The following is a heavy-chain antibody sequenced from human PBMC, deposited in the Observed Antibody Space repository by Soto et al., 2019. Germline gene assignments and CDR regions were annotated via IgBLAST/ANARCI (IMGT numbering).Heavy chain of an antibody. D-gene: IGHD6-13*01. CDR3: ARVTGEYSGSWRHFDC. J-gene: IGHJ4*02. CDR1: GFTFSSHW. Sequence: EVQLVESGGDLVQPGGSLRLSCAASGFTFSSHWMNWVRQAPEKGLVWVSRINSDGSTTRYADSVKGRFTISRDNAKNTMDLQMRSLRAKATTVYYCARVTGEYSGSWRHFDCWGQVTLVTVSS. V-gene: IGHV3-74*01. CDR2: INSDGSTT.